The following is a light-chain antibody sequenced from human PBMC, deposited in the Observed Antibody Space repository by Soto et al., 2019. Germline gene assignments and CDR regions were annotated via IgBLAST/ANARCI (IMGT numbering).Light chain of an antibody. V-gene: IGKV3-15*01. Sequence: EIVMTQSPATLSVSPGERATLSCRASESVNSNLAWYQQKPGQAPRLLISGASTGATGIPARFSGSGSGTDFTLTISSPQSEDFAIYYCQQYNNWPRTFGQGTKVDIK. CDR3: QQYNNWPRT. J-gene: IGKJ1*01. CDR2: GAS. CDR1: ESVNSN.